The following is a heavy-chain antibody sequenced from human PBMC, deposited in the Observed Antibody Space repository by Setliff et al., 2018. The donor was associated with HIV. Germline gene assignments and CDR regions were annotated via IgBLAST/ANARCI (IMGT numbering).Heavy chain of an antibody. V-gene: IGHV4-39*01. Sequence: PSETLSLTCTVSGDSVSRSNYYWAWIRQPPGKGPEWIGSIDYNEITYYNPSLKSRVTLSVDTPKNQFSLKLSSVTAADTAVYYCARGGREYGVNYHYYYMDVWGKGTTVTVSS. CDR1: GDSVSRSNYY. J-gene: IGHJ6*03. CDR2: IDYNEIT. CDR3: ARGGREYGVNYHYYYMDV. D-gene: IGHD3-10*01.